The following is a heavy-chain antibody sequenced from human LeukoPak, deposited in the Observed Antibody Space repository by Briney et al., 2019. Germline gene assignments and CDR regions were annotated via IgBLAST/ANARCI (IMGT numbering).Heavy chain of an antibody. Sequence: ASVKVSCKASGYTFTGHYIHWVRQAPGQGLEWMGWINPNTGGTNYAQKFQGRVTMTRDTSISTAYMELSRLRSDDTAVYYCARVPSRLGELSFLDYWGQGTLVTVSS. CDR1: GYTFTGHY. D-gene: IGHD3-16*02. J-gene: IGHJ4*02. CDR3: ARVPSRLGELSFLDY. CDR2: INPNTGGT. V-gene: IGHV1-2*02.